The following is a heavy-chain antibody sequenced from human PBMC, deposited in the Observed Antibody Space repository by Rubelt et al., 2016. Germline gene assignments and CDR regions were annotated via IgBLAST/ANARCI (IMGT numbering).Heavy chain of an antibody. V-gene: IGHV4-30-4*07. CDR3: ARRVAGTGYSRENWFDP. CDR2: IHYSGST. J-gene: IGHJ5*02. D-gene: IGHD3/OR15-3a*01. Sequence: GLEWIGYIHYSGSTSYNPSLKSRITMSVDTSENQFSLKLNSVTAADTAVYYCARRVAGTGYSRENWFDPWGQGTLVTVSS.